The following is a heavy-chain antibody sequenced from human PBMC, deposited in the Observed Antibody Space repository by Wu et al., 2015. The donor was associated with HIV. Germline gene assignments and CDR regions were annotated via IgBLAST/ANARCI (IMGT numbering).Heavy chain of an antibody. Sequence: QVQLMQSGAEVKKPGSSVKVSCKASGATFISYTITWVRQAPGQGLEWMGGIGPLFGTADFAQKFQGRLTITTDDSMTTGYMELSSLRSEDTALYFCARDNYLSVWGQGTMVIVSS. J-gene: IGHJ3*01. CDR3: ARDNYLSV. V-gene: IGHV1-69*05. D-gene: IGHD3-10*01. CDR2: IGPLFGTA. CDR1: GATFISYT.